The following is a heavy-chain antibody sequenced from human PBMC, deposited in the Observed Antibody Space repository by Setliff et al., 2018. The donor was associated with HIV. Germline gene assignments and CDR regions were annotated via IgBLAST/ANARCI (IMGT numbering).Heavy chain of an antibody. J-gene: IGHJ4*02. CDR2: FDPEDGET. CDR3: TTGVRVFRYTSGWTPYSFFDS. CDR1: GYTFTTNY. V-gene: IGHV1-24*01. D-gene: IGHD6-25*01. Sequence: ASVKVSCKASGYTFTTNYIHWVRQAPGKGLEWMGGFDPEDGETIHAQNFQGRVTMTEDTSTDTAYLELSGLRSEDTAVYYCTTGVRVFRYTSGWTPYSFFDSWGQGTLVTVSS.